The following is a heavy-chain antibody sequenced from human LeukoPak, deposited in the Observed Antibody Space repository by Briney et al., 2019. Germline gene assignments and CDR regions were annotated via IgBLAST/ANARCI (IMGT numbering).Heavy chain of an antibody. CDR1: GFTFSSYS. Sequence: GGSLRLSCATSGFTFSSYSMQWVRQAPGKRLEWVAVIWVDGSKKFYADSVEGRFTISRDDSKSTSYLQMNSLRAEDTAVYYCARDQGYCSGGRCHSHFDCWGQGTLVTVSS. V-gene: IGHV3-33*01. D-gene: IGHD2-15*01. J-gene: IGHJ4*02. CDR2: IWVDGSKK. CDR3: ARDQGYCSGGRCHSHFDC.